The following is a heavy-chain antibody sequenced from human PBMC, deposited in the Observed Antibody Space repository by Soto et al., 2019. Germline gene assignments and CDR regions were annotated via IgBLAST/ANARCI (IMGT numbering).Heavy chain of an antibody. D-gene: IGHD3-22*01. CDR1: GFTFSSYW. V-gene: IGHV3-7*01. CDR3: ATLSLGPSSGPRTAFEI. J-gene: IGHJ3*02. Sequence: PGGSLRLSCAASGFTFSSYWMSWVRQAPGKGLEWVANIKQDGSEKYYVDSVKGRFTISRDNAKNSLYLQMNSLRAEDTAVYYCATLSLGPSSGPRTAFEIWGQGTMVTVSS. CDR2: IKQDGSEK.